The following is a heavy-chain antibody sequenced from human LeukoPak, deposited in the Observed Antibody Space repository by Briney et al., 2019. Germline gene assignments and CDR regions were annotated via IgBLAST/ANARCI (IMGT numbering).Heavy chain of an antibody. V-gene: IGHV3-23*01. D-gene: IGHD4-17*01. J-gene: IGHJ4*02. CDR3: AKEGFGDYDY. CDR2: ISSSGDHI. Sequence: GGSLRLSCAASGFDFSSYAMIWVRQAPGKGLEWISAISSSGDHIYYADSVKGRFTISRDNSKNTVYLLLNSLRAEDTAVYFCAKEGFGDYDYWGQGSLVTVSS. CDR1: GFDFSSYA.